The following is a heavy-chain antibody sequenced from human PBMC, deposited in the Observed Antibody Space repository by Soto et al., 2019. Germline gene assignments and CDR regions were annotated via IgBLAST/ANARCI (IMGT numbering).Heavy chain of an antibody. V-gene: IGHV1-8*01. J-gene: IGHJ5*02. D-gene: IGHD3-10*01. CDR3: ARAAVYGSSNSWFDP. Sequence: ASVKVSCKTSGYTFTSYDINWVRQATGQGLEWMGRMNPNSGNTDYARKFQGRVTMTRDTSISTAYMELSSLTSEDTAVYYCARAAVYGSSNSWFDPWGQVTLGTVSS. CDR2: MNPNSGNT. CDR1: GYTFTSYD.